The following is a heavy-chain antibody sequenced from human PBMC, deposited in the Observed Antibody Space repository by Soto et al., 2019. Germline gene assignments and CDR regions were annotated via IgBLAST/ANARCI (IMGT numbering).Heavy chain of an antibody. CDR3: AKAYFVWSSEQPYYFDY. CDR1: GFTFSNYA. V-gene: IGHV3-23*01. Sequence: EVQLLDSGGGLVQPGGSLRLSCAASGFTFSNYAMTWVRQGPGKGLEWVSGISGSGGRSYYADSVKGRFTISRDNSMSTLYLQMNGLRAEDTAVYYCAKAYFVWSSEQPYYFDYWSQGTLVTVSS. J-gene: IGHJ4*02. CDR2: ISGSGGRS. D-gene: IGHD3-16*01.